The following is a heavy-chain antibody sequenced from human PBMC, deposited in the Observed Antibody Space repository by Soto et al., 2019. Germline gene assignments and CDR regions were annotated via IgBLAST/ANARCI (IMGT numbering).Heavy chain of an antibody. Sequence: GSLRLSCVASGFSFSSYAMSWVRQAPGKGLEWVSVISGSDGSTYYADSVKGRFTISRDNSKNTLYLQMNSLRAEDTAIYYCAKDRERDAWYEDYWGQGTLVTVSS. J-gene: IGHJ4*02. CDR3: AKDRERDAWYEDY. CDR2: ISGSDGST. CDR1: GFSFSSYA. D-gene: IGHD6-13*01. V-gene: IGHV3-23*01.